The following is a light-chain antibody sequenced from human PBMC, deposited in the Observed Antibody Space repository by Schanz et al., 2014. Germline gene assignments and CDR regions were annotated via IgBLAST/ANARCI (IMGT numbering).Light chain of an antibody. CDR1: QTLRSN. V-gene: IGKV3-15*01. Sequence: EIVLTQSPGTLSLSPGERATLSCRASQTLRSNSVAWYQQKFGQAPRLLIYGASIRATGIPARFSGSGSGTDFTLTISSLPSEDLPVYDCQQYHNWPSTFGQGTKLDIK. J-gene: IGKJ2*01. CDR2: GAS. CDR3: QQYHNWPST.